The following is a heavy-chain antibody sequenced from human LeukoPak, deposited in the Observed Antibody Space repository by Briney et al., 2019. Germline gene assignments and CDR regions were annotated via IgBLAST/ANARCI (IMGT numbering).Heavy chain of an antibody. J-gene: IGHJ4*02. V-gene: IGHV4-31*03. CDR2: IYYSRST. CDR3: ARHYNSGWYNY. Sequence: SETLSLTCTVSGGSISSGGYYWSWIRQHPGKGLEWIGYIYYSRSTYYNPSLKSRVTISVDTSKNQFSLKLSSVTAADTAVYYCARHYNSGWYNYWGQGTLVTVSS. D-gene: IGHD6-19*01. CDR1: GGSISSGGYY.